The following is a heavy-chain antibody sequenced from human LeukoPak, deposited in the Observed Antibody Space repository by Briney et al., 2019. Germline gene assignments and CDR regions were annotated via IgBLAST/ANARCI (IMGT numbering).Heavy chain of an antibody. CDR1: GGSISSYY. V-gene: IGHV4-59*08. D-gene: IGHD3-22*01. CDR2: IYYSGTT. Sequence: SETLSLTCTVSGGSISSYYWSWIRQPPGKGLEWIGYIYYSGTTKYNPSLKSRVTLSVDTSKNQFSLNLSSVTAADTAVYYCARTSYYYDTSGYNWYFALWGRGTLVTVSS. CDR3: ARTSYYYDTSGYNWYFAL. J-gene: IGHJ2*01.